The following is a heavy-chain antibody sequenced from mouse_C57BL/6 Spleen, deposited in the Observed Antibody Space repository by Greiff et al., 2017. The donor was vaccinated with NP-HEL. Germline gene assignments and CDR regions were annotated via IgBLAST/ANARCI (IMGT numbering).Heavy chain of an antibody. J-gene: IGHJ2*01. CDR2: ISRGSSTI. Sequence: EVQRVESGGGLVKPGGSLKLSCAASGFTFSDYGMHWVRQAPEKGLEWVAYISRGSSTIYYADKVKGRFTISRDNAKNTLFLQMTSLRSDDTSMYYCETLYHDYYDAALDYWGQGTTLTVSS. D-gene: IGHD2-4*01. V-gene: IGHV5-17*01. CDR3: ETLYHDYYDAALDY. CDR1: GFTFSDYG.